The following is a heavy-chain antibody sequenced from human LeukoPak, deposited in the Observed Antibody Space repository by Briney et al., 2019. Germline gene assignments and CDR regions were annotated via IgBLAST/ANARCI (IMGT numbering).Heavy chain of an antibody. V-gene: IGHV3-30*04. CDR1: GFTFSSYA. CDR3: ARDLYSSSWYGSRNYMDV. D-gene: IGHD6-13*01. CDR2: ISYDGSNK. Sequence: GGSLRLSCAASGFTFSSYAMHWVGPAPPKGREWVAGISYDGSNKYYADSVKGRFTISRDNSKNPLYLQMNSLRAEDTAVYYCARDLYSSSWYGSRNYMDVWGEGTTVTVSS. J-gene: IGHJ6*03.